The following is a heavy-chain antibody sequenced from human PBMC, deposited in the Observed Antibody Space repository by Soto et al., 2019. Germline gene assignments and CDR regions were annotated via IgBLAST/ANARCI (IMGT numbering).Heavy chain of an antibody. Sequence: GGSLRLSCAASGFTFSNYAMSWVRQAPGKGLEWVSAISSGGDNTHYADSVKGRFTITRDNSKDMLYLEMNSLTVEDTAVYYCVRRAQYFDGTGFHAFDIWGQGTRVTVSS. CDR2: ISSGGDNT. V-gene: IGHV3-23*01. D-gene: IGHD3-22*01. J-gene: IGHJ3*02. CDR3: VRRAQYFDGTGFHAFDI. CDR1: GFTFSNYA.